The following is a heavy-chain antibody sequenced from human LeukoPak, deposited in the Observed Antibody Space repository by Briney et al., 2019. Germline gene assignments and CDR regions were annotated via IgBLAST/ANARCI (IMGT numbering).Heavy chain of an antibody. CDR3: ARRSVTDYSHSASHNY. J-gene: IGHJ4*02. V-gene: IGHV4-34*01. Sequence: MASETLSLTCAVYGVSFSGYYWLWLRQPPGKGREWIGEINHSGSTNYNPSLKSRVTISVDTSKHHLSQTLTSVTPADTPVHYCARRSVTDYSHSASHNYWRQATMATVSP. CDR1: GVSFSGYY. CDR2: INHSGST. D-gene: IGHD3-10*01.